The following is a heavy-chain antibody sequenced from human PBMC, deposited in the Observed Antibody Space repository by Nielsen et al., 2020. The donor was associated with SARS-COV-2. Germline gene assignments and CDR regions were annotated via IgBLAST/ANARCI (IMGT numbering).Heavy chain of an antibody. CDR3: ARGNGWGSYFDY. CDR1: GFTFSAYY. J-gene: IGHJ4*02. V-gene: IGHV3-11*06. CDR2: ISDSGAYT. Sequence: SCAASGFTFSAYYMTWIRQAPGKGLEWLSYISDSGAYTNYADSVKGRFTISRDNSKNTLYLQMNSLRAEDTAVYYCARGNGWGSYFDYWGQGTLVTVSS. D-gene: IGHD7-27*01.